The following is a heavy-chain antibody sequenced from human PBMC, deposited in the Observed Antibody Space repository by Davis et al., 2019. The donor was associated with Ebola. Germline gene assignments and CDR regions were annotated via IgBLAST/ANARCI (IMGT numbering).Heavy chain of an antibody. CDR2: ISYDGSNK. Sequence: GESLKISCAASGFTFSSYAMHWVRQAPGKGLEWVAVISYDGSNKYYADSVKGRFTISRDNSKNTLYLQMNSLRAEDTAVYYCARDPSDYGGTIDYWGQGTLVTVSS. V-gene: IGHV3-30-3*01. CDR3: ARDPSDYGGTIDY. D-gene: IGHD4-23*01. J-gene: IGHJ4*02. CDR1: GFTFSSYA.